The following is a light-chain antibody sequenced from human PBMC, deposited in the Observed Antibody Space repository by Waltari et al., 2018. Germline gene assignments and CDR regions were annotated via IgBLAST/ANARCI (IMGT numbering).Light chain of an antibody. Sequence: DIVMTQSPDSLAVSLGERATINCKSCQSVLYSSNNKNCLAWYQQRPGHPPKLLIYWASTRESGVPDRFSGSGSGTDFTLTISSLQAEDVAIYYCQQCYSTPYTFGQGTKLEIK. V-gene: IGKV4-1*01. CDR1: QSVLYSSNNKNC. CDR3: QQCYSTPYT. J-gene: IGKJ2*01. CDR2: WAS.